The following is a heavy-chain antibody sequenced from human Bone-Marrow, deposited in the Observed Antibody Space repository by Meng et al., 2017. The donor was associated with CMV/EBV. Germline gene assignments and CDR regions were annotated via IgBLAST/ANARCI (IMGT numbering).Heavy chain of an antibody. D-gene: IGHD3-10*01. CDR2: INHRRNT. Sequence: SQTLSLTCAVYGGSFSGYYWSWIRQAPGKGLEWIGEINHRRNTNYNPYLKGRVTITVDTSKNQFSLILNSVTAADTALYYCAGDSGWQPGGYWGQGNLVTLSS. CDR1: GGSFSGYY. J-gene: IGHJ4*02. CDR3: AGDSGWQPGGY. V-gene: IGHV4-34*01.